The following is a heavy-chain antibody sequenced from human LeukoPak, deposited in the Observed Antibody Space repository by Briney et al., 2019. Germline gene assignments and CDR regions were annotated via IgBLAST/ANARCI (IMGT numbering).Heavy chain of an antibody. J-gene: IGHJ1*01. V-gene: IGHV3-66*01. Sequence: GGSLRLSCAASGFTVRSNYMNWVRQAPGKGLEWVSVISSDGTIYYADSVKDRFTISRDTSKNSVDLQMYSLAAEDTAVYYCAKDNGRSVIQYWGQGTLVIVSS. D-gene: IGHD2-21*01. CDR3: AKDNGRSVIQY. CDR2: ISSDGTI. CDR1: GFTVRSNY.